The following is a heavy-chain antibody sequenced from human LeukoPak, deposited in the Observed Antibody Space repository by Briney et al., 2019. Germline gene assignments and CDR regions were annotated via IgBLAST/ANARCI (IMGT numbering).Heavy chain of an antibody. CDR3: ARDPVGFGELHYGMDV. CDR1: GFTFSSYA. D-gene: IGHD3-10*01. J-gene: IGHJ6*02. Sequence: GGSLRLSCAASGFTFSSYAMSWVRQAPGKGLEWVSAISGSGGSTYYADSVEGRFTISRDNSKNTLYLQMNSLRAEDTAVYYCARDPVGFGELHYGMDVWGQGTTVTVSS. V-gene: IGHV3-23*01. CDR2: ISGSGGST.